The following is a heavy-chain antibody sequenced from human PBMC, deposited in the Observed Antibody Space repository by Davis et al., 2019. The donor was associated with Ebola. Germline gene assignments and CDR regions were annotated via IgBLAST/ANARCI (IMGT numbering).Heavy chain of an antibody. V-gene: IGHV5-51*01. J-gene: IGHJ4*02. Sequence: GESLKISCTASGYSFTSYWIAWVRRMPGKGLEWMGIIYPGDSDTSYSPSFQGHVTISADKSISTAYLQWSSLKASDTAMYYCARLDHSGSLGDYWGQGTLVTVSS. D-gene: IGHD1-26*01. CDR1: GYSFTSYW. CDR2: IYPGDSDT. CDR3: ARLDHSGSLGDY.